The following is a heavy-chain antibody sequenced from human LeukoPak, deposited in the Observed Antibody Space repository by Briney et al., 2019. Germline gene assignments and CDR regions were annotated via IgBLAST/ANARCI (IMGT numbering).Heavy chain of an antibody. J-gene: IGHJ6*02. CDR1: GFTFSTYW. CDR2: IKQDGTEK. V-gene: IGHV3-7*03. CDR3: ARNRPYYDFWSGYYSSYYYGMDV. Sequence: GGSLRLSCAASGFTFSTYWMSWVRQAPGKGLEWVAVIKQDGTEKYYVDSVKGRFTISRDNAKNSLYLQMNSLRAEDTAVYYCARNRPYYDFWSGYYSSYYYGMDVWGQGTTVTVSS. D-gene: IGHD3-3*01.